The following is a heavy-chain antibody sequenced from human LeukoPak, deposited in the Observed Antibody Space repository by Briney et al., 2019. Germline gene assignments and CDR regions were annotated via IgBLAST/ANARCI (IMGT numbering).Heavy chain of an antibody. CDR2: ISGDGGRT. D-gene: IGHD3-16*01. CDR1: GFIFSDYN. V-gene: IGHV3-43*02. CDR3: GENVFGAIDF. Sequence: GGSLRPSCAASGFIFSDYNMRWVRQVPGKGLEWVSIISGDGGRTSYADSVKGRVTISRDNSKNSPYLQMNSLRTEDTAFYYLGENVFGAIDFLGQGTLVTVSS. J-gene: IGHJ4*02.